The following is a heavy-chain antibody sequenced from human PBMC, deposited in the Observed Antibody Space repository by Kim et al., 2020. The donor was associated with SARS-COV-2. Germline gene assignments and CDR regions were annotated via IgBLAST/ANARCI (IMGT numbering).Heavy chain of an antibody. Sequence: SETLSLTCTVSGGSISSSSYYCGWIRQPPGKGLEWIGSMYYSGSTNYNPSLKSRVTISVDTSKNQFSLKLRSLTAADTAVYYCARQGIRGSSGYLGAFDIWGQGTMVTVSS. CDR2: MYYSGST. D-gene: IGHD6-13*01. CDR1: GGSISSSSYY. J-gene: IGHJ3*02. V-gene: IGHV4-39*01. CDR3: ARQGIRGSSGYLGAFDI.